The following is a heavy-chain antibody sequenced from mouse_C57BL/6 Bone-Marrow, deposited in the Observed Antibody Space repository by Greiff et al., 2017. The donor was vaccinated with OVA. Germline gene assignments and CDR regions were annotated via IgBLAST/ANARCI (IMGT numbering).Heavy chain of an antibody. J-gene: IGHJ2*01. D-gene: IGHD2-3*01. CDR2: ISYDGSN. CDR1: GYSITSGYY. CDR3: AREGDMGYDGYFYFDY. V-gene: IGHV3-6*01. Sequence: ESGPGLVKPSQSLSLTCSVTGYSITSGYYWNWIRQFPGNKLEWMGYISYDGSNNYNPSLNNRISITRDTSKNQFFLKLNSVTTEDTATYYCAREGDMGYDGYFYFDYWGQGTTLTVSS.